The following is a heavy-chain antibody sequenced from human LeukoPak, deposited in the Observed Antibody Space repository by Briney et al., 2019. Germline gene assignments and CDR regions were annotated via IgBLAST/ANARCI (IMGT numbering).Heavy chain of an antibody. CDR1: GGSFSGYY. D-gene: IGHD4-23*01. Sequence: PSETLSLTCAVYGGSFSGYYWSWIRQPPGKGLEWIGEINHSGSTNYNPSLKSRVTISVDTSKNQFSLKLSSVTAADTAVYYCARGLDYGGDGDCWGQGTLVTVSS. V-gene: IGHV4-34*01. J-gene: IGHJ4*02. CDR3: ARGLDYGGDGDC. CDR2: INHSGST.